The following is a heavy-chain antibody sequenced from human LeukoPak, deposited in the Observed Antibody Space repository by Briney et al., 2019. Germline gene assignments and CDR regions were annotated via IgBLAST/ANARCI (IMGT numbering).Heavy chain of an antibody. V-gene: IGHV1-58*02. CDR2: IVVGSGNT. D-gene: IGHD1-26*01. Sequence: ASVKVSCKASGFTFTSSAMQWARQARGQRLEWIGWIVVGSGNTNYAQKFQERVTITRDMSTSTAYMELSSLRSEDTAVYYCAADRHSGSYFAFDIWGQGTMVTVSS. CDR1: GFTFTSSA. J-gene: IGHJ3*02. CDR3: AADRHSGSYFAFDI.